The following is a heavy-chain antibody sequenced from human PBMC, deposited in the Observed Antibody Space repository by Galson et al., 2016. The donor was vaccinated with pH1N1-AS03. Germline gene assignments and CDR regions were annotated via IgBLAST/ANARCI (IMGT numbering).Heavy chain of an antibody. CDR2: FDPADDET. V-gene: IGHV1-24*01. J-gene: IGHJ4*02. CDR1: GNTLNDVS. D-gene: IGHD1-1*01. Sequence: SVKVSCKVSGNTLNDVSMHWVRQAPGKGLEWMASFDPADDETIFAQKFQGRVTMTEDTLTDTAYMELTSLRSEDTAVYYCAKARGLETPNYFFDYWGQGTLVTVSS. CDR3: AKARGLETPNYFFDY.